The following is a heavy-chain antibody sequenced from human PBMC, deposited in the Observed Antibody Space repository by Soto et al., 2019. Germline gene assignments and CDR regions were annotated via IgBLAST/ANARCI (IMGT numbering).Heavy chain of an antibody. CDR1: GGSISSSGYY. J-gene: IGHJ3*02. CDR3: ARTGVSRFLGADAFDI. CDR2: IYYTGST. V-gene: IGHV4-39*01. D-gene: IGHD3-3*01. Sequence: SETLSLTCSVSGGSISSSGYYWGWVRQPPGKGLEWIGSIYYTGSTHYNPSLKSRVTISVDTSKNQFSLKLSSVTAADTAVYYCARTGVSRFLGADAFDIWGQGTMVTVSS.